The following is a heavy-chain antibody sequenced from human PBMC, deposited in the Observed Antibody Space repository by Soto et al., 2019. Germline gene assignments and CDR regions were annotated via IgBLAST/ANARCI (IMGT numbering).Heavy chain of an antibody. D-gene: IGHD2-2*03. J-gene: IGHJ4*02. CDR2: ISYDGSTK. CDR3: AKDMDIVGVPAIDY. Sequence: PGGSLRLSCAASGFTFSSYGMHWVRQAPGKGLEWVAVISYDGSTKYYADSVKGGFTISRDNSKNTLYLQMNSLRAEDTAVYYCAKDMDIVGVPAIDYGGQGTLVTVSS. V-gene: IGHV3-30*18. CDR1: GFTFSSYG.